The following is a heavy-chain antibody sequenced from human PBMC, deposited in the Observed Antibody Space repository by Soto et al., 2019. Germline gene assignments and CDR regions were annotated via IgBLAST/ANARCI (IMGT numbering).Heavy chain of an antibody. J-gene: IGHJ6*02. CDR1: GFTFSSYG. CDR2: ISYDGSNK. Sequence: QVQLVESGGGVVQPGRSLRLSCAASGFTFSSYGMHWVRQAPGKGLEWVAVISYDGSNKYYADSVKGRFTISRDNSKNTLYLQMNSLRAEDTAVYYCAATGDGYNYRGMDVWGQGTTVTVSS. V-gene: IGHV3-30*03. D-gene: IGHD5-12*01. CDR3: AATGDGYNYRGMDV.